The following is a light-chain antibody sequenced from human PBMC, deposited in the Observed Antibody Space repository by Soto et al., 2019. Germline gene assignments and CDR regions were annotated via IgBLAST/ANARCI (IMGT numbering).Light chain of an antibody. Sequence: ILMTQSPSSLSAFVGDRVTITCRASQDIANFLAWYQQKPGKVPKVLIYAASTLQSGVPSRFSGSGSGTDFTLTISSLQPEDVDTYYCQKCKVAPFTFGGGTKVDIK. CDR2: AAS. CDR1: QDIANF. V-gene: IGKV1-27*01. CDR3: QKCKVAPFT. J-gene: IGKJ4*01.